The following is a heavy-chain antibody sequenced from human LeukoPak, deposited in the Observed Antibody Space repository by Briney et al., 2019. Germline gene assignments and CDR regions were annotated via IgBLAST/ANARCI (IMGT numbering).Heavy chain of an antibody. Sequence: GESLKISCAASGFTFSSYAMTWVRQAPGKGLEWVSGISSGGGSTYYADSMKGRFTISRDNSENTLYLQMNSLRAEDTAVYYCAKVLSSGGHWFDYWGQGSLVTVSS. J-gene: IGHJ4*02. CDR2: ISSGGGST. V-gene: IGHV3-23*01. CDR3: AKVLSSGGHWFDY. D-gene: IGHD6-19*01. CDR1: GFTFSSYA.